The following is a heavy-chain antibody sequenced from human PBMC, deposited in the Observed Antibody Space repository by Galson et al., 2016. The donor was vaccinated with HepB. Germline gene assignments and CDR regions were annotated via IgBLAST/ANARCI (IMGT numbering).Heavy chain of an antibody. CDR1: GYTFTDYY. V-gene: IGHV1-2*02. J-gene: IGHJ4*02. CDR2: INCKSGGT. CDR3: TRGIIGGYDFDY. Sequence: SVKVSCKASGYTFTDYYMHWVRQAPGQGPEWMGWINCKSGGTKFAPNFQGRVTMTRDTSISTAYVELGRLRLDDSAVYYCTRGIIGGYDFDYWGQGTLVAVAS. D-gene: IGHD3-16*01.